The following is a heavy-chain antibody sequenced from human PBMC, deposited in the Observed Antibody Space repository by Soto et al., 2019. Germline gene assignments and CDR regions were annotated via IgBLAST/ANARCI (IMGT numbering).Heavy chain of an antibody. J-gene: IGHJ6*03. CDR3: ALCSSTSLPYYYYYYMDV. D-gene: IGHD2-2*01. CDR2: INAGNGNT. V-gene: IGHV1-3*01. CDR1: GYTFTSYA. Sequence: ASVKVSCKASGYTFTSYAMHCVRHAPGQRLEWMGWINAGNGNTKYSQKFQGRVTITRDTSASTAYMELSSLRSEDTAVYYCALCSSTSLPYYYYYYMDVGGKGTTVTVSS.